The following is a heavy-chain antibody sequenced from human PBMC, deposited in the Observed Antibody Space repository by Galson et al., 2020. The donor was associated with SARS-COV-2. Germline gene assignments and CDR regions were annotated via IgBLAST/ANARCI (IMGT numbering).Heavy chain of an antibody. Sequence: GGSLRLSCAASGFTFSSYWMSWVRQAPGKGLEWEANIKQDGSEKYYVDSVKGRFTISRENAKNSLYLQMNSLRAEDTAVYYCARDQSAGGSYSGMDVWGQGTTVTVSS. J-gene: IGHJ6*02. CDR1: GFTFSSYW. CDR3: ARDQSAGGSYSGMDV. V-gene: IGHV3-7*01. CDR2: IKQDGSEK.